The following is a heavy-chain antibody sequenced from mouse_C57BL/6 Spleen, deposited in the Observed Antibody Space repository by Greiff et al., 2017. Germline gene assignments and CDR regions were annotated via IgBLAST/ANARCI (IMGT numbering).Heavy chain of an antibody. CDR3: ARSTYDGYYDYAMDY. CDR1: GFSLTSYG. D-gene: IGHD2-3*01. Sequence: VKLMESGPGLVQPSQSLSITCTVSGFSLTSYGVHWVRQSPGKGLEWLGVIWSGGSTDYNAAFISRLSISKDNSKSQVFFKMNSLQADDTAIYYCARSTYDGYYDYAMDYWGQGTSVTVSS. V-gene: IGHV2-2*01. CDR2: IWSGGST. J-gene: IGHJ4*01.